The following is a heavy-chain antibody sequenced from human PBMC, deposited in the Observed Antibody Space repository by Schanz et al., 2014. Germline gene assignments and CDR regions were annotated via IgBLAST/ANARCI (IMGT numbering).Heavy chain of an antibody. J-gene: IGHJ4*02. CDR3: ARYTGAYFDY. D-gene: IGHD1-26*01. CDR2: IYTSGST. V-gene: IGHV4-4*07. Sequence: QVQLQESGPGLVKPSETLSLTCTVSGGSISTYYWSWIRQPAGKGLEWIGRIYTSGSTNYNPSLKSRVPMSVCTSKTQFSLRLSSVTAADTAVYYCARYTGAYFDYWGQGTLVTVSS. CDR1: GGSISTYY.